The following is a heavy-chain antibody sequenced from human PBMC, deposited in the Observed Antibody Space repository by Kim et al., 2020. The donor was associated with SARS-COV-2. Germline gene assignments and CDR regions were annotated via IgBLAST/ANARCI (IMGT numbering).Heavy chain of an antibody. J-gene: IGHJ4*02. Sequence: GGSLRLSCAASGFTFSSYGMHWVRQAPGKGLEWVAVIWYDGSNKYYADSVKGRFTISRDNSKNTLYLQMNSLRAEDTAVYYCARDQYYYDSRSSFDYWGQGTLVTVSS. CDR1: GFTFSSYG. V-gene: IGHV3-33*01. CDR2: IWYDGSNK. D-gene: IGHD3-22*01. CDR3: ARDQYYYDSRSSFDY.